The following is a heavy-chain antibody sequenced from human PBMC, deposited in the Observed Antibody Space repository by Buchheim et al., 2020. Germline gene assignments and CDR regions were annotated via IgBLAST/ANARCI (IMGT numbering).Heavy chain of an antibody. CDR3: ARDVSSALRYFDL. V-gene: IGHV1-46*01. Sequence: QVQLVQSGAEVKKPGASVKVSCKASGYAFMNYYMHWVRQAPGQGLEWMGIINPSDGSASYAQTFQDRVTMTRATSTTTVYMKLMSLRSEATAVYYCARDVSSALRYFDLWGRGTL. J-gene: IGHJ2*01. CDR2: INPSDGSA. CDR1: GYAFMNYY. D-gene: IGHD6-19*01.